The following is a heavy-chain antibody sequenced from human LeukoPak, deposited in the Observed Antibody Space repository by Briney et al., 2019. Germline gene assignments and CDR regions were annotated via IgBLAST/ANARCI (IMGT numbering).Heavy chain of an antibody. J-gene: IGHJ5*02. V-gene: IGHV4-59*12. D-gene: IGHD1-14*01. CDR2: IYYTGNT. CDR1: GGSISYYY. Sequence: SETLSLTCTVSGGSISYYYWNWIRQPPGKGLEWIGYIYYTGNTNYNPSLKSRVTISVDTSKNQFSLKLSSVTAADTAVYYCARDQEGTTWHKGGFDPWGQGTLVTVSS. CDR3: ARDQEGTTWHKGGFDP.